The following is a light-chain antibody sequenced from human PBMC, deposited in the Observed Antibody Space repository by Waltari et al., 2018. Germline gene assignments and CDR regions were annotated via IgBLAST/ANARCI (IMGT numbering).Light chain of an antibody. CDR1: SSDFCRYNY. Sequence: QSPLPQPRSVSGPPGQSVTTSCPGTSSDFCRYNYVSSYKQLPGKAPKLMIYDVSKRPSGVPDRFSGSKSGNTASLTISGLQAEDEADYYCCSYAGSYPHVVFGGGTKLTVL. CDR3: CSYAGSYPHVV. V-gene: IGLV2-11*01. CDR2: DVS. J-gene: IGLJ2*01.